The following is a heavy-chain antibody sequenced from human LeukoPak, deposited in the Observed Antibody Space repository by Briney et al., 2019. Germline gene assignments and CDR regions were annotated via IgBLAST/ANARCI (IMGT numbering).Heavy chain of an antibody. CDR3: ARVYNFLVGDYDYVWGSPAMYYFDY. CDR1: GFTFSSYW. CDR2: IKQDGSEK. D-gene: IGHD3-16*01. V-gene: IGHV3-7*01. Sequence: PGGSLRLSCVASGFTFSSYWMSWVRQAPGKGLEWVANIKQDGSEKYYVDSVKGRFTISRDNAKNSPYLQMNRLRAEDTAVYYCARVYNFLVGDYDYVWGSPAMYYFDYWGQGTLVTVSS. J-gene: IGHJ4*02.